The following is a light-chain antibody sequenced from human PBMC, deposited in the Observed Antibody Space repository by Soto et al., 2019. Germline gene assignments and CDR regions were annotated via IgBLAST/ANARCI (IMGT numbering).Light chain of an antibody. CDR1: SSDVGAYNY. CDR2: DVN. J-gene: IGLJ3*02. Sequence: QSALTQPASVSGSPGQSITISCTGTSSDVGAYNYVSWYQQYPGKAPKLMIYDVNNRPSGVSNRFSGSKSGNTASVTISGLQAEDEADYYCSSHTSSSSLGVFGGGTKLTVL. CDR3: SSHTSSSSLGV. V-gene: IGLV2-14*01.